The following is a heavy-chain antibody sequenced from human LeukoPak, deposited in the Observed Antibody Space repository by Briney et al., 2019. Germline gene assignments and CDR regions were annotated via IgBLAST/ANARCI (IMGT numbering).Heavy chain of an antibody. V-gene: IGHV3-74*01. CDR2: INSDGSST. CDR1: GFTFSSYG. J-gene: IGHJ5*02. Sequence: GGSLRLSCAASGFTFSSYGMHWVRQAPGKGLVWVSRINSDGSSTSYADSVKGRFTISRDNAKNTLYLQMNSLRVEDTAVYYCAILTSIAAAAWGQGTLVTVSS. D-gene: IGHD6-13*01. CDR3: AILTSIAAAA.